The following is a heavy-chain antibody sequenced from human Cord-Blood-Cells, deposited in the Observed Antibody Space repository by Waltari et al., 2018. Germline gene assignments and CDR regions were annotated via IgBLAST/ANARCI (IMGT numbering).Heavy chain of an antibody. Sequence: EVQLVQSGAEVKKPGESLKISCKGSGYSFTSYWIGWVRQMPGKGLEWMGISYPGASDTRYSPSFQGQVTISADKSISTAYLQWSSLEASDTAMYYCARPAQTNPDAFDIWSQGTMVTVSS. D-gene: IGHD1-7*01. CDR3: ARPAQTNPDAFDI. CDR1: GYSFTSYW. J-gene: IGHJ3*02. V-gene: IGHV5-51*03. CDR2: SYPGASDT.